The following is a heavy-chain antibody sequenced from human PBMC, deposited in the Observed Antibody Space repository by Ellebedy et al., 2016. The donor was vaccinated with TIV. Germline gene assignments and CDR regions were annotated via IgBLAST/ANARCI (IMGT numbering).Heavy chain of an antibody. CDR1: GYTFTAQY. V-gene: IGHV1-2*02. Sequence: AASVKVSCKASGYTFTAQYILWVRQAPGQGLEWIGWFYPSRGGTKYSEKFQGRVTMTRDTSISTAYMELSGLRSGDTAVYYCTSVTYRSLSDFDNWGQGTLVTVSS. CDR2: FYPSRGGT. D-gene: IGHD4-11*01. CDR3: TSVTYRSLSDFDN. J-gene: IGHJ4*02.